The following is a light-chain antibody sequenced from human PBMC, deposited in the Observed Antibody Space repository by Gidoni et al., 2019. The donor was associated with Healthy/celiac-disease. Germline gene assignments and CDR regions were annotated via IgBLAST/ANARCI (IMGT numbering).Light chain of an antibody. J-gene: IGLJ1*01. Sequence: QSALTQPPSASGSPGQSVTISCTGTSSDVGGYNYVPWYQHHPGKAPKLMIYEVSKRPSGVPDRFSGSKSGNTASLTVSGLQAEDEADYYCSSYAGSNNLRVFGTGTKVTVL. CDR1: SSDVGGYNY. CDR2: EVS. V-gene: IGLV2-8*01. CDR3: SSYAGSNNLRV.